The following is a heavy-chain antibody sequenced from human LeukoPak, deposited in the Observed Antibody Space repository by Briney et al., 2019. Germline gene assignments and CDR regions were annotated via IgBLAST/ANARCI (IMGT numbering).Heavy chain of an antibody. CDR2: IIPILGIA. Sequence: GASVKVSCKASGGTFSSYAISWVRQAPGQGLEWTGRIIPILGIANYAQKFQGRVTITADKSTSTAYMELSSLRSEDTAVYYCARVRSYYDSSGYIDYWGQGTLVTVSS. D-gene: IGHD3-22*01. CDR1: GGTFSSYA. CDR3: ARVRSYYDSSGYIDY. V-gene: IGHV1-69*04. J-gene: IGHJ4*02.